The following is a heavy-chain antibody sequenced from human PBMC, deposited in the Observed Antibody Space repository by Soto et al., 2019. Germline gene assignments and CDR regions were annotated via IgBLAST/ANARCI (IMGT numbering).Heavy chain of an antibody. CDR1: GGSITTFY. CDR3: ARGRSCSGSTCYDDYNWFAP. V-gene: IGHV4-59*01. Sequence: SETLSLTCSVSGGSITTFYWSWIRQPPGKGLEWVGHIYYSGSTNYNPSLKSRVTISVDTSKNQFSLKLSPVTAADTAVYYCARGRSCSGSTCYDDYNWFAPWGQGTLVTVSS. D-gene: IGHD2-2*01. CDR2: IYYSGST. J-gene: IGHJ5*02.